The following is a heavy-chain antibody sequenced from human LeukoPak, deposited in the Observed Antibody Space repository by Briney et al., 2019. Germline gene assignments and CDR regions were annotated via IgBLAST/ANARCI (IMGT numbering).Heavy chain of an antibody. CDR2: TSFDGSNK. Sequence: PGGSLRLSCAASGFTLSSYGMHWVRQAPGKGLEWVAVTSFDGSNKYYADSVKGRFTISRDNSKNTLYLQMNSLRADDTAVYYCAREGYYDYVWGSYRYNPIDYWGQGTLVTVSS. CDR3: AREGYYDYVWGSYRYNPIDY. V-gene: IGHV3-30*03. J-gene: IGHJ4*02. D-gene: IGHD3-16*02. CDR1: GFTLSSYG.